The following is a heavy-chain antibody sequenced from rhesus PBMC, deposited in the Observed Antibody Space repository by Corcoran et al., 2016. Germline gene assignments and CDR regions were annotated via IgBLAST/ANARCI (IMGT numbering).Heavy chain of an antibody. V-gene: IGHV4-76*01. CDR2: IYGSSGST. D-gene: IGHD6-25*01. CDR1: GYSISSGYD. J-gene: IGHJ4*01. Sequence: QVQLQESGPGVVKPSETLSLTCAVSGYSISSGYDWSWIRPPPGKGLGWIGYIYGSSGSTNYNPSLKNPVTISKDTSKNQFSLKLSSVTAADTAVYYCARGSSGSWNVLDYWGQGVLVTVSS. CDR3: ARGSSGSWNVLDY.